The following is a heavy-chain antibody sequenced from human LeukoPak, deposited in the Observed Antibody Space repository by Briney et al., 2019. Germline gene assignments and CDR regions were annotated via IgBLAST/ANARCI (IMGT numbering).Heavy chain of an antibody. D-gene: IGHD3-3*01. Sequence: PSETLSLTCTVSGGSISSYYWSWIRQPPGKGLEWIGYIYYSGSTNYNPSLKSRVTISVDTFKNQFSLKLSSVTAADTAVYYCARFYDFWSGYGFDYWGRGTLITVSS. J-gene: IGHJ4*02. CDR1: GGSISSYY. CDR2: IYYSGST. V-gene: IGHV4-59*01. CDR3: ARFYDFWSGYGFDY.